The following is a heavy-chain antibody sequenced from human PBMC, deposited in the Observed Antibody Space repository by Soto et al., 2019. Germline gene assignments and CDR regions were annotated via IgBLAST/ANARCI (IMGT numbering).Heavy chain of an antibody. D-gene: IGHD2-15*01. V-gene: IGHV3-66*01. J-gene: IGHJ6*04. Sequence: VQLVESGGGLVQPGGSLRLSCAASGFTVSSKYMSWVRQAPGKGLEWVSLIQTGGPTYYADSVKGRFTISRDTSENTTQLQMYSLRSVDTAVYYCARDVVVCACGRGYRLPLNVWGKGTTFTVSS. CDR2: IQTGGPT. CDR3: ARDVVVCACGRGYRLPLNV. CDR1: GFTVSSKY.